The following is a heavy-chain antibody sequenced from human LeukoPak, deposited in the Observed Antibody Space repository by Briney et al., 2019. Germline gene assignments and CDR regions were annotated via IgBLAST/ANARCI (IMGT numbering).Heavy chain of an antibody. Sequence: SETLSLTCSVYNESFTAYYWSWIRQPPGKGREWIGEIYHSGSTNYNPSLKSRVTISVDTSKNQFSLKLSSVTAADTAVYYCERGRVNMVRGQEPFDFWGQGTLVTVFS. V-gene: IGHV4-34*01. CDR3: ERGRVNMVRGQEPFDF. CDR2: IYHSGST. CDR1: NESFTAYY. D-gene: IGHD3-10*01. J-gene: IGHJ4*02.